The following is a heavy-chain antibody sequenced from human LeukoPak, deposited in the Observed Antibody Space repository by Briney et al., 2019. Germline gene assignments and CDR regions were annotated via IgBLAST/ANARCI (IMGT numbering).Heavy chain of an antibody. Sequence: SETLSLTCAAYGGSFSGYYWSWIRQPPGKGLEWIGEINHSGSTNYNPSLKSRVTISVDTSKNQFSLKLSSVTAADTAVYYCARLVSAWFDVYYYYMDVWGKGTTVTISS. CDR1: GGSFSGYY. J-gene: IGHJ6*03. D-gene: IGHD3-10*01. V-gene: IGHV4-34*01. CDR3: ARLVSAWFDVYYYYMDV. CDR2: INHSGST.